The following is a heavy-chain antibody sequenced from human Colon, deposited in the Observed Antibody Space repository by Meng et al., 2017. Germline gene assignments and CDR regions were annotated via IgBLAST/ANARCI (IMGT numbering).Heavy chain of an antibody. D-gene: IGHD6-19*01. Sequence: QLQLQKAGPGLVEPSGTLSLTGAVSGGSISSYNWWSWVRQPPGKGLEWIGQIDLGGTPYYNPSLESRVIMSLDKSKNQLSLRLTSVAAADTAVYYCARHGGWHFDYWGQGALVTVSS. V-gene: IGHV4-4*02. CDR1: GGSISSYNW. CDR3: ARHGGWHFDY. J-gene: IGHJ4*02. CDR2: IDLGGTP.